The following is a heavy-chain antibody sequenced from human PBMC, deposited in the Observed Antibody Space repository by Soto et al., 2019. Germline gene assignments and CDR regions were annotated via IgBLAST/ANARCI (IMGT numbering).Heavy chain of an antibody. CDR2: MNPNSGNT. Sequence: ASVKVSCKASGYTFTSYDINWVRQATGQGLEWMGWMNPNSGNTGYAQKFQGRVTMTRNTSISTAYMELSSLRSEDTAVYYCARVEGSIVVVPAAAGALNYWGQGTLVTVSS. D-gene: IGHD2-2*01. CDR3: ARVEGSIVVVPAAAGALNY. J-gene: IGHJ4*02. CDR1: GYTFTSYD. V-gene: IGHV1-8*01.